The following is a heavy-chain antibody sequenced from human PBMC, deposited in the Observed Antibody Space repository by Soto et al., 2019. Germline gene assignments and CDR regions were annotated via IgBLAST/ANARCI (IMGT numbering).Heavy chain of an antibody. V-gene: IGHV5-51*01. Sequence: PGESLKISCKASGYDFPTHCIAWVRQMPGKGLEWMGLIYPGDSDTRYSPSFEGQVIISADKSITTAYMQWSSLKASDTAIYYCARGIYYSSSAVSRAFWGQGTQVTVSS. D-gene: IGHD3-10*01. CDR3: ARGIYYSSSAVSRAF. CDR1: GYDFPTHC. J-gene: IGHJ4*02. CDR2: IYPGDSDT.